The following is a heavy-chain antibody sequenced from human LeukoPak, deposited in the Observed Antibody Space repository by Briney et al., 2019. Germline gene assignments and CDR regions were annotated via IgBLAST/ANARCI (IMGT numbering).Heavy chain of an antibody. CDR1: GFTVSSNY. Sequence: GSLILSCAASGFTVSSNYMSWVRQAPGKGLEWVSVIYSGGSTYYADSVKGRFTISRDNSKNTLYLQMNSLRAEDTAVYYCARSPEYGGHFDYWGQGTLVTVSS. D-gene: IGHD4-23*01. V-gene: IGHV3-66*01. CDR2: IYSGGST. J-gene: IGHJ4*02. CDR3: ARSPEYGGHFDY.